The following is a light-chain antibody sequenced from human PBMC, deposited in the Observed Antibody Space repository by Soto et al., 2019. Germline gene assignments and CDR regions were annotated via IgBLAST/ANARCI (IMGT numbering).Light chain of an antibody. J-gene: IGKJ2*01. CDR1: QTIYSY. V-gene: IGKV1-39*01. CDR3: QHTRSIPYT. CDR2: NAS. Sequence: EIQVTQSPSSLSASVGDRVTLTCRAGQTIYSYLNWYQQKPGKAPKLLIYNASRLQSGVPSRFSGSGFGTTFIPLIISLQHADFATYYCQHTRSIPYTFGRGTTLEVK.